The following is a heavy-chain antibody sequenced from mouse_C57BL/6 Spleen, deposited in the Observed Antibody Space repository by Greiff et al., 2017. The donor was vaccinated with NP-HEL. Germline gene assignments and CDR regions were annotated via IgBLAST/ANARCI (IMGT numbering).Heavy chain of an antibody. Sequence: EVKLMESGPELVKPGASVKMSCKASGYTFTDYNMHWVKQSHGKSLEWIGYINPNNGGTSYNQKFKGKATLTVNKSSSTAYMELRSLTSEDSAVYYCAKTGADLLRDFDYWGQGTTLTVSS. CDR3: AKTGADLLRDFDY. D-gene: IGHD2-1*01. CDR2: INPNNGGT. V-gene: IGHV1-22*01. J-gene: IGHJ2*01. CDR1: GYTFTDYN.